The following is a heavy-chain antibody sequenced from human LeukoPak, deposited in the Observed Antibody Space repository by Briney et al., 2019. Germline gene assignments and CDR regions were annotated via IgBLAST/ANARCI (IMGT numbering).Heavy chain of an antibody. CDR3: ATGTYSSSCPDY. Sequence: ASVKVSCKASGYTFTSYAMNWVRQAPGQGLEWMGWINPNSGGTNYAQKFQGRVTMTRDTSISTAYMELSRLRSDDTAVYYCATGTYSSSCPDYWGQGTLVTVSS. CDR2: INPNSGGT. V-gene: IGHV1-2*02. CDR1: GYTFTSYA. D-gene: IGHD6-13*01. J-gene: IGHJ4*02.